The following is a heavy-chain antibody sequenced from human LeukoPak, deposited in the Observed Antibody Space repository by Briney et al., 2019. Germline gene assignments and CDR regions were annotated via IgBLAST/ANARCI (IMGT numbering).Heavy chain of an antibody. Sequence: GGSLRLSCEASGFTFSTYWMGWVRQAPGKGLEWVANIHPDGSETSYVDSVKGRFTISRDNARKSMFLQMNSLGAEETAVYYCARDSITGDNSLDFWGRGTLVTVSS. D-gene: IGHD7-27*01. CDR3: ARDSITGDNSLDF. J-gene: IGHJ4*02. CDR2: IHPDGSET. CDR1: GFTFSTYW. V-gene: IGHV3-7*01.